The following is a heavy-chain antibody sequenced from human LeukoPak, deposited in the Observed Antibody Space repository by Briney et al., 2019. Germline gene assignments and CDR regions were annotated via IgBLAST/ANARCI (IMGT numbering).Heavy chain of an antibody. CDR2: IYYSGST. CDR3: ARVGILRYFDWASYYYYYMDV. J-gene: IGHJ6*03. Sequence: SETLSLTCAVYGGSFSGYYWSWIRQPPGKGLEWIGYIYYSGSTNYNPSLKSRVTISVGTSKNQFSLKVSSVTAADTAVYYCARVGILRYFDWASYYYYYMDVWGKGTTVTISS. V-gene: IGHV4-59*01. D-gene: IGHD3-9*01. CDR1: GGSFSGYY.